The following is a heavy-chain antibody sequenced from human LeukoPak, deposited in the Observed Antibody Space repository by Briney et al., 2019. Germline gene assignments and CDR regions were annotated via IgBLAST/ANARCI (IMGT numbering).Heavy chain of an antibody. CDR1: GESFSDDY. J-gene: IGHJ4*02. D-gene: IGHD2-2*02. CDR3: ARGAPAGYCSSTTCYILDY. Sequence: SETLSLTCAVYGESFSDDYWTWIRQPPGKGLEWIGEISHSGSTNYNPSLKSRVTISLDTSKNQFSLKLSSVTAADTAVYYCARGAPAGYCSSTTCYILDYWGQGTQVTVSS. V-gene: IGHV4-34*01. CDR2: ISHSGST.